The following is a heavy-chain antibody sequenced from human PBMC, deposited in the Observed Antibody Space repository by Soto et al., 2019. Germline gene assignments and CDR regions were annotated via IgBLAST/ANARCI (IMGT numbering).Heavy chain of an antibody. CDR1: GFTFSSCA. V-gene: IGHV3-30-3*01. Sequence: QVQLVESGGGVVQPGRSLRLSCAASGFTFSSCAMHWVRQAPGKGLEWVALISYDGSNKYYADSVKGRFTISRDNSENTLYRQMNSLRAEDTAVYYCARDKRDLRFLEWSYYFDYWGQGTLVTVSS. D-gene: IGHD3-3*01. CDR2: ISYDGSNK. CDR3: ARDKRDLRFLEWSYYFDY. J-gene: IGHJ4*02.